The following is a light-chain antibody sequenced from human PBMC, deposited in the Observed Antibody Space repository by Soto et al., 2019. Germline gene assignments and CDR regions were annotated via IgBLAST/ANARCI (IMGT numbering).Light chain of an antibody. Sequence: EIVLTQSPGTLSLSPGERATLSCRASQSVSNNYLAWYQQKPGQAPRLLIYGASTRATGIPARFSGSGSGTDFTLTISCLQSEDFATYYCQQYYSYPLTFGGGTKVDIK. CDR1: QSVSNN. V-gene: IGKV3-15*01. J-gene: IGKJ4*01. CDR3: QQYYSYPLT. CDR2: GAS.